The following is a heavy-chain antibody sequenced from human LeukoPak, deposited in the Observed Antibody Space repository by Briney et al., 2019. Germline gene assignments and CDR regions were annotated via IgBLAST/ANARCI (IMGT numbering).Heavy chain of an antibody. CDR1: GGSFSGYY. Sequence: NSSETLSLTCAVYGGSFSGYYWSWIRQPPGKGLEWIGEINHSGSTNYHPSLKSPVTISVATSKHQFSLKLSSVTAADTGVYYCASPYPYTNWFDPWGQGTLVTVSS. D-gene: IGHD2-15*01. J-gene: IGHJ5*02. CDR2: INHSGST. CDR3: ASPYPYTNWFDP. V-gene: IGHV4-34*01.